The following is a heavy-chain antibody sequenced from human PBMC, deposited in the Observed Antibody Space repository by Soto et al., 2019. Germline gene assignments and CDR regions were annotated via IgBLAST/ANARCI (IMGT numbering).Heavy chain of an antibody. V-gene: IGHV3-21*01. CDR2: ISSSSSYI. D-gene: IGHD3-10*01. Sequence: GVLRLSCAASGFTFSSYSMNWVRQAPGKGLEWVSSISSSSSYIYYADSVKGRFTISRDNAKNSLYLQMNSLRAEDTAVYYCARAGSGGSGSYYDAFDIWGQGTMVTVSS. J-gene: IGHJ3*02. CDR3: ARAGSGGSGSYYDAFDI. CDR1: GFTFSSYS.